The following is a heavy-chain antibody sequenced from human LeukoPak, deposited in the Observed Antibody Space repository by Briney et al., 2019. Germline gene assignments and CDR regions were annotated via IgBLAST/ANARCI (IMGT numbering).Heavy chain of an antibody. D-gene: IGHD3-22*01. Sequence: GGSLRLSCAASGFTFSNAWMSWVRQAPGKGLECVGRIKSKTDGGATDYAAPVKGRFTISRDDSKNTLYLQMNSLKTEDTAVYYCTKDDGSGYHTDYWGQGTLVTVSS. V-gene: IGHV3-15*01. CDR3: TKDDGSGYHTDY. CDR2: IKSKTDGGAT. CDR1: GFTFSNAW. J-gene: IGHJ4*02.